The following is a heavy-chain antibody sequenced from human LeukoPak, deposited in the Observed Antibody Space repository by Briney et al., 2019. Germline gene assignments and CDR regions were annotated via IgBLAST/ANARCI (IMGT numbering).Heavy chain of an antibody. CDR1: GGSISSYY. V-gene: IGHV4-59*01. CDR2: IYYSGST. D-gene: IGHD3-10*01. CDR3: ARSAEWFGDLFPFDG. J-gene: IGHJ4*02. Sequence: SETLSLTCTVSGGSISSYYWSWIRQPPGKGLEWIGYIYYSGSTNYNLSLKSRVTISVDTSKNQFSLKLSSVTAADTAVYYCARSAEWFGDLFPFDGWGQGTLVTVSS.